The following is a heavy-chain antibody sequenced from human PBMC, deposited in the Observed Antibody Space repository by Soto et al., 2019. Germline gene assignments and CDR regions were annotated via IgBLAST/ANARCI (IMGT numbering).Heavy chain of an antibody. V-gene: IGHV4-59*08. CDR1: GGNVSSFR. J-gene: IGHJ6*02. D-gene: IGHD2-15*01. CDR2: IYYSGST. CDR3: ASLRSQAENYYYYYGMDV. Sequence: GGNVSSFRWCWIRQKKKKGLEWIGYIYYSGSTNYNPSLKSRVTISVDTSKNQFSLKLSSVTAADTAVYYCASLRSQAENYYYYYGMDVWGQGTTVTVSS.